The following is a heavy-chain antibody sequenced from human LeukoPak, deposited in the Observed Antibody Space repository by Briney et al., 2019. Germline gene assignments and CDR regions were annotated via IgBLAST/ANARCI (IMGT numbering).Heavy chain of an antibody. CDR1: GFTFSSYS. Sequence: PGGSLRLSCAASGFTFSSYSMNWVRQAPGKGLEWVSSISSSSSSYIYYADSVKGRFTISRDNAKNSLYLQMNSLRAEDTAVYYCARSGPVQGVIRGGGDYWGQGTLVTVSS. D-gene: IGHD3-10*01. J-gene: IGHJ4*02. CDR2: ISSSSSSYI. V-gene: IGHV3-21*01. CDR3: ARSGPVQGVIRGGGDY.